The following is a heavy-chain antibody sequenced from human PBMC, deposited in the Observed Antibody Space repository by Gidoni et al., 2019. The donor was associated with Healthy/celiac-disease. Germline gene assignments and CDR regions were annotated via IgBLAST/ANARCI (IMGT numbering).Heavy chain of an antibody. D-gene: IGHD3-16*01. CDR1: GFTFSSDW. Sequence: EVQLVESGGGLVQPGGSLRLSCATSGFTFSSDWMHWVRQAPGKGLVWVSRINSDGSSTSYADSVKGRFTISRDNAKNTLYLQMNSLRAEDTAVYYCARVGLTGNFDYWGQGTLVTVSS. J-gene: IGHJ4*02. V-gene: IGHV3-74*01. CDR3: ARVGLTGNFDY. CDR2: INSDGSST.